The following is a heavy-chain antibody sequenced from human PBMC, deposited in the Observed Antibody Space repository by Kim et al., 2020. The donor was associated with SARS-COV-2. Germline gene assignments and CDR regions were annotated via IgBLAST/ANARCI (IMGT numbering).Heavy chain of an antibody. J-gene: IGHJ4*02. V-gene: IGHV4-34*01. D-gene: IGHD2-8*01. Sequence: SETLSLTCAVYGGSFSGYYWSWIRQPPGKGLEWIGEINHSGSTNYNPSLKSRVTISVDTSKNQFSLKLSSVTAADTAVYYCARGQGRGLHVLMVYAISDHFDYWGQGTLVTVSS. CDR1: GGSFSGYY. CDR3: ARGQGRGLHVLMVYAISDHFDY. CDR2: INHSGST.